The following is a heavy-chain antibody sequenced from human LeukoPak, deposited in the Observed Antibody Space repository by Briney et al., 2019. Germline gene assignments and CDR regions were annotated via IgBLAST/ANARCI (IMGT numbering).Heavy chain of an antibody. Sequence: GGSLRLSCAASGCTFDDYGMSWVRQAPGKGLEWVSGINWNGGSTGYADSVKGRSTISRDNAKNSLYLQMNSLRAEDTALYYCARGGYSSSAVYYYYYYMDVWGKGTTVTVSS. D-gene: IGHD6-6*01. CDR2: INWNGGST. CDR1: GCTFDDYG. J-gene: IGHJ6*03. V-gene: IGHV3-20*04. CDR3: ARGGYSSSAVYYYYYYMDV.